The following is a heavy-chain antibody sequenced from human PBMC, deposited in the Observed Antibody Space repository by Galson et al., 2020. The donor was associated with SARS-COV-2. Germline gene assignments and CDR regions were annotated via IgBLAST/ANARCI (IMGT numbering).Heavy chain of an antibody. Sequence: SETLSLTCTISGASITSNYWWSWVRQSPERGLEWLGDIYHSGTANYNPSLKSRVTLSVDTSRNRVSLRLTSVTAADTAVYFCGRECGGDCYLSRGYSYFFIDVWGKGTTVTVSS. CDR3: GRECGGDCYLSRGYSYFFIDV. CDR1: GASITSNYW. J-gene: IGHJ6*03. CDR2: IYHSGTA. D-gene: IGHD2-21*01. V-gene: IGHV4-4*02.